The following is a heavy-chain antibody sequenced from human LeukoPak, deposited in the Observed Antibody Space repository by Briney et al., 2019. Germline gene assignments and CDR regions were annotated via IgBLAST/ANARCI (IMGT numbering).Heavy chain of an antibody. CDR2: ISSSRSHT. CDR3: ARGIASSRSVAIDL. V-gene: IGHV3-11*06. D-gene: IGHD6-13*01. CDR1: GFTFSDYY. Sequence: GGSLRLSCAASGFTFSDYYMSWIRQAPGKGLEWLSYISSSRSHTNYADSVKGRFTISRDNAKSTLYLQMNSLRVEDTALYYCARGIASSRSVAIDLWGQGTLVAVSS. J-gene: IGHJ4*02.